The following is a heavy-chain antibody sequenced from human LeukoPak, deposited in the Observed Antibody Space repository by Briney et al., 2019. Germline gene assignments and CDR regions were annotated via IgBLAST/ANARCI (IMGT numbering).Heavy chain of an antibody. Sequence: SQTLSLTCTVSGGSISSGSYYWTWIRQPARKGLEWIGRIYASGSTNYNPSLKSRVTISIDTSKNQFSLKLTSVTAADTALYYCTRDPPENWNGDPFDIWGQGTMVTVSS. CDR3: TRDPPENWNGDPFDI. D-gene: IGHD1-1*01. CDR1: GGSISSGSYY. J-gene: IGHJ3*02. CDR2: IYASGST. V-gene: IGHV4-61*02.